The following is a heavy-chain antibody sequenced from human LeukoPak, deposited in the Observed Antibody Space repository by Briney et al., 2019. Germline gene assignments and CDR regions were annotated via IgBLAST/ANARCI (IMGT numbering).Heavy chain of an antibody. V-gene: IGHV3-21*01. D-gene: IGHD2-2*01. CDR1: GFTFSIYT. CDR2: ISSSSSNI. J-gene: IGHJ4*02. CDR3: ARVAGYCSSTSNCYSDY. Sequence: PGGSLRLSCAASGFTFSIYTMNWVRQAPGKGLEWVSSISSSSSNIYYTYSVKGRFTISRDNAKNPLYLQMNSLRAEDTAVYYCARVAGYCSSTSNCYSDYWGQGTLVTVSS.